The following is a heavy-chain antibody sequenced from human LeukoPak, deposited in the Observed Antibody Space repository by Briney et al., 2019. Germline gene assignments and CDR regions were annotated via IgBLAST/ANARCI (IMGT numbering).Heavy chain of an antibody. CDR2: INHSGST. Sequence: SETLSLTCAVYGGSSSGYYWSWIRQPPGKGLEWIGEINHSGSTNYNPSLKSRVTISVDTSKNQFSLKLSSVTAADTAVYYCARVFPLLYCSSTSCQGFMDVWGKGTTVTVSS. D-gene: IGHD2-2*01. V-gene: IGHV4-34*01. CDR3: ARVFPLLYCSSTSCQGFMDV. CDR1: GGSSSGYY. J-gene: IGHJ6*03.